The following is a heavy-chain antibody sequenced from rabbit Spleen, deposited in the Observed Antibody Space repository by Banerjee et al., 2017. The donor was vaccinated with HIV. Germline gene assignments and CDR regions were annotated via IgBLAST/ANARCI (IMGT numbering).Heavy chain of an antibody. V-gene: IGHV1S40*01. CDR1: GFSFTYSDY. Sequence: QSLEESGGDLVKPGASLTLTCTASGFSFTYSDYMCWVRQPPGKGPEWIACIAAGVSFTTYYATWAKGRFTISKTSSTTVTLQMTTLTAADTATYFCARDLTDVIGWNFGWWGPGTLVTVS. CDR3: ARDLTDVIGWNFGW. CDR2: IAAGVSFTT. J-gene: IGHJ4*01. D-gene: IGHD1-1*01.